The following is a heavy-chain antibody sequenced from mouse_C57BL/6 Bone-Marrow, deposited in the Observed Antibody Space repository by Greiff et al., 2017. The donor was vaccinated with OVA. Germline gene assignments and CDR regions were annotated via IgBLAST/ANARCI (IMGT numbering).Heavy chain of an antibody. CDR1: GYTFTSYW. CDR2: IDPSDSYT. V-gene: IGHV1-50*01. CDR3: AREYYGSSGGFAY. D-gene: IGHD1-1*01. Sequence: QVQLQQPGAELVKPGASVKLSCKASGYTFTSYWMQWVKQRPGQGLEWIGEIDPSDSYTNYNQKFKGKAKLTVDTSSSTAYMQLSSLTSEDSAVYYCAREYYGSSGGFAYWGQGTLVTVSA. J-gene: IGHJ3*01.